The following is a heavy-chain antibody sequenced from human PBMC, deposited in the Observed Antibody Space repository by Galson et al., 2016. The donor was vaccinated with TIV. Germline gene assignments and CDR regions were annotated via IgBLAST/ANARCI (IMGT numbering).Heavy chain of an antibody. CDR3: AKSDTNFGVAIDHDAFDI. V-gene: IGHV3-9*01. J-gene: IGHJ3*02. Sequence: SLRLSCATSGFNFDDYAMYWVRQAPGRGLEWVSGISWDSGSVDYGDSVKGRFTVSRDNAKKSLYLQMKSLRAEDTAFYYCAKSDTNFGVAIDHDAFDIWGQGTMVTVSS. D-gene: IGHD3-3*01. CDR1: GFNFDDYA. CDR2: ISWDSGSV.